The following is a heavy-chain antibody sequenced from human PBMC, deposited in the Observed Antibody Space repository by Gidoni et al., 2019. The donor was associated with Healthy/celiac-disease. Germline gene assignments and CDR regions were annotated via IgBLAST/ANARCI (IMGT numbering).Heavy chain of an antibody. CDR2: ISWNSGSI. V-gene: IGHV3-9*01. D-gene: IGHD2-8*01. CDR3: AKDLGVPYGMDV. J-gene: IGHJ6*02. Sequence: EVQLVESGGGLVQPGRSLRLSCAASGFTFDDDAMHWVRPAPGKGLEWVSGISWNSGSIGYADSVKGRFTISRDNAKNSLYLQMNSLRAEDTALYYCAKDLGVPYGMDVWGQGTTVTVSS. CDR1: GFTFDDDA.